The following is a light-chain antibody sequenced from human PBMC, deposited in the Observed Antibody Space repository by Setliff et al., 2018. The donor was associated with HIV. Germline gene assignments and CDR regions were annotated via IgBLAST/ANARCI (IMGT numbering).Light chain of an antibody. J-gene: IGLJ2*01. Sequence: QSALSQPASVSGSPGQSITISCTGTSSDVGGYNYVSWYQHHPGKAPKLMIYEVNNRPSGVSNRFSGSKSGNTASLTISGLQAEDEAGYYCSSLTSTSTVVVFGGGTKVTVL. CDR2: EVN. CDR3: SSLTSTSTVVV. V-gene: IGLV2-14*01. CDR1: SSDVGGYNY.